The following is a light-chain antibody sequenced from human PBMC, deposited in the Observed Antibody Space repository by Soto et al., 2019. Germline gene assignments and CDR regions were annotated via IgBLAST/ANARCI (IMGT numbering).Light chain of an antibody. CDR2: GAS. V-gene: IGKV3-20*01. Sequence: EILMTQSPDTLSVSPGESATLSCRASQRVYSNLAWYQQRPGQAPRLLIYGASTRATGVPARFSGSGSGTDFTLTISRLEPEDFAVYYCQQYGSSPRTFGQGTKVDIK. J-gene: IGKJ1*01. CDR3: QQYGSSPRT. CDR1: QRVYSN.